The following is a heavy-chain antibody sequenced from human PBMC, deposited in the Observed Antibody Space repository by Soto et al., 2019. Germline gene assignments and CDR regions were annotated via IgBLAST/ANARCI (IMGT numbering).Heavy chain of an antibody. Sequence: GGSLRLSCAASGFTFSTYSMNWVRQAPGKGLEWVSYIGTSSTTVYYADSVKGRFTISRGNAKNSLYLQMNSLRDEDTAVYYCASGGSSGRTEDFDYWGQGTLVTVSS. CDR1: GFTFSTYS. D-gene: IGHD5-12*01. CDR3: ASGGSSGRTEDFDY. J-gene: IGHJ4*02. V-gene: IGHV3-48*02. CDR2: IGTSSTTV.